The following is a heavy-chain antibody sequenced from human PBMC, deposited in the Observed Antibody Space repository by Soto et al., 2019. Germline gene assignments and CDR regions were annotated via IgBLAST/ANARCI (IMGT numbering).Heavy chain of an antibody. J-gene: IGHJ6*02. CDR1: GYTFTSYG. D-gene: IGHD3-9*01. CDR3: ARANPLDYDILTGYYRIYYYVMDV. Sequence: ASVKVSCKASGYTFTSYGISWVRQAPGQALEWMGWISAYNGNTNYAQKLQGRVTMTTDTSTSTAYMELRSQRSDDTAVYYCARANPLDYDILTGYYRIYYYVMDVWGQGTTVTVSS. CDR2: ISAYNGNT. V-gene: IGHV1-18*01.